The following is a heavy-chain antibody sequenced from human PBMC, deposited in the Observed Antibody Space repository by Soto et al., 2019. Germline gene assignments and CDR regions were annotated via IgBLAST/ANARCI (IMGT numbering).Heavy chain of an antibody. CDR1: GLTFSGYA. D-gene: IGHD5-12*01. CDR3: ARDRPEMATITGVFDY. Sequence: GGSLRLSCAASGLTFSGYAMHWDRQAPGKGLEWVAVISYDGSNKYYADSVKGRFTISRDNSKNTLYLQMNSLRAEDTAVYYCARDRPEMATITGVFDYWGQGTLVTVSS. J-gene: IGHJ4*02. CDR2: ISYDGSNK. V-gene: IGHV3-30-3*01.